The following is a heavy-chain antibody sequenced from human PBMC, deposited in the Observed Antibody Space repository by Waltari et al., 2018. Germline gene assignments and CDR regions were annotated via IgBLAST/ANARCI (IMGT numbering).Heavy chain of an antibody. J-gene: IGHJ3*02. CDR2: IIPIFGTA. Sequence: QVQLVQSGAEVKKPGSSVKVSCKASGGTFSSYAISWVRQAPGHGLGWMGGIIPIFGTANYAQKFQGRVTITADKSTSTAYMELSSLRSEDTAVYYCARGLNYYDSSGYYPYDAFDIWGQGTMVTVSS. CDR3: ARGLNYYDSSGYYPYDAFDI. V-gene: IGHV1-69*14. D-gene: IGHD3-22*01. CDR1: GGTFSSYA.